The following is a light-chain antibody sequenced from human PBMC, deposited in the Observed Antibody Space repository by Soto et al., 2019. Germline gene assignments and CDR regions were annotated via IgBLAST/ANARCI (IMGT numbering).Light chain of an antibody. CDR1: QSVSSY. CDR2: DAS. V-gene: IGKV3-11*01. J-gene: IGKJ4*01. Sequence: EIVLTQSPANLSLSPGEIATLSFSASQSVSSYLAWYQQKPGQAPRLLIYDASNRATGIPARFSGSGSGTDFTLTISSLEPEDFAVYYCQQRSNWPFSFGGGTKVDIK. CDR3: QQRSNWPFS.